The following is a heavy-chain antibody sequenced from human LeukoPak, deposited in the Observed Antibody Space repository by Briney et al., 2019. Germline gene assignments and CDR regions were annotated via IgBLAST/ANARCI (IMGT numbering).Heavy chain of an antibody. V-gene: IGHV4-34*01. CDR2: INHSGST. CDR3: ASSVNCSSTSCYFSDY. J-gene: IGHJ4*02. CDR1: GGSFSGYY. Sequence: SETLSLTCAVYGGSFSGYYWSWIRQPPGKGLEWIGEINHSGSTNYNPSLKSRVTISVDTSKNQFSLKLTSVTAADTAVYYCASSVNCSSTSCYFSDYWGQGTLVTVSS. D-gene: IGHD2-2*01.